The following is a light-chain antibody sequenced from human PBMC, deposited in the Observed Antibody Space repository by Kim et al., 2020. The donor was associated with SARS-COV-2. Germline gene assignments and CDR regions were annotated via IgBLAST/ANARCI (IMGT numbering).Light chain of an antibody. V-gene: IGLV2-14*03. Sequence: QSALTQPASVSGSPGQSITISCTGTSSLVGNYNYFSWYQQHPDKAPKLIIYDVSYRPSGVSTRFSGSKSGNTASLTISGLQAADEADYYCTSYTGANTVVFGGGTQLTVL. J-gene: IGLJ2*01. CDR2: DVS. CDR3: TSYTGANTVV. CDR1: SSLVGNYNY.